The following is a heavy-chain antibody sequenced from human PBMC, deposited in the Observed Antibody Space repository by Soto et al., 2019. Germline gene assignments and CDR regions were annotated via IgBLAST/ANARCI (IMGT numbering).Heavy chain of an antibody. CDR1: GGPISSGSYH. J-gene: IGHJ4*02. CDR2: IYYSGSC. V-gene: IGHV4-31*02. CDR3: ARVEGSSYYFCRDC. D-gene: IGHD1-26*01. Sequence: SETLCLTCTVSGGPISSGSYHWSSIRQHPGQRLEWIGHIYYSGSCYYNPSLKSRATISSETSKDQCSLRMGSVTAADTAVYYCARVEGSSYYFCRDCWGRRTLV.